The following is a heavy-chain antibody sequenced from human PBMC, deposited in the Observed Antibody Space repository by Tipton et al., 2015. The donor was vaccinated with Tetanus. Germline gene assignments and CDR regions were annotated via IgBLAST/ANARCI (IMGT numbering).Heavy chain of an antibody. J-gene: IGHJ6*03. D-gene: IGHD3-22*01. Sequence: TLSLTCTVSVGSISSGDYYWSWVRQSPGEGLEWIGHIYKSGNTYYKPSLKSRVAISIDASKNQYSLKLNSMTAADTAVYYCARVGYYYYYMDVWGKGPTVTVSS. CDR2: IYKSGNT. CDR3: ARVGYYYYYMDV. CDR1: VGSISSGDYY. V-gene: IGHV4-30-4*01.